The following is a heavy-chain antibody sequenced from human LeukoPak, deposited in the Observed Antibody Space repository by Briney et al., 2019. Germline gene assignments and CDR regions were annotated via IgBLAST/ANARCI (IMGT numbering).Heavy chain of an antibody. Sequence: SETLSLTCTVSGGSISCYYWSWLRQPAGKGLEWIGRIHTTGSTNYNPSLRSRVTMSVDTSKNQFSLQLSSVTPADTAVYYCVRLEDCSGGSCYGDYWGEGNVVTVSS. J-gene: IGHJ4*02. V-gene: IGHV4-4*07. CDR1: GGSISCYY. CDR3: VRLEDCSGGSCYGDY. CDR2: IHTTGST. D-gene: IGHD2-15*01.